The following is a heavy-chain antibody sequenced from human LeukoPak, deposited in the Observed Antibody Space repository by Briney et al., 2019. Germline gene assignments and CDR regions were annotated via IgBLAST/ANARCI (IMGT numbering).Heavy chain of an antibody. Sequence: GGSLRLSCAASGFTFSSYAMSSVRQAPGKGLEWVSAISGSGGSTYYADSVTGRFTIPRDNSKNTLYLQMNSLRAEDTAVYYCAKAFAWSDGDPDYWGQGTLVTVSS. V-gene: IGHV3-23*01. CDR2: ISGSGGST. J-gene: IGHJ4*02. CDR3: AKAFAWSDGDPDY. D-gene: IGHD4-17*01. CDR1: GFTFSSYA.